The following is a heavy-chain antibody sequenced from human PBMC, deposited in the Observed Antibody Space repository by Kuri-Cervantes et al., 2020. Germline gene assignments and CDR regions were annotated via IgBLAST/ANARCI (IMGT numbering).Heavy chain of an antibody. CDR2: IYYSGST. J-gene: IGHJ6*03. CDR1: GGSISSSSYY. CDR3: ARGRGYYYYYMDV. D-gene: IGHD3-10*01. V-gene: IGHV4-39*07. Sequence: SETLSLTCTVSGGSISSSSYYWGWIRQPPGKGLEWIGSIYYSGSTYYNLSLKSRVTISVDKSKNQFSLKLSSVTAADTAVYYCARGRGYYYYYMDVWGKGTTVTVSS.